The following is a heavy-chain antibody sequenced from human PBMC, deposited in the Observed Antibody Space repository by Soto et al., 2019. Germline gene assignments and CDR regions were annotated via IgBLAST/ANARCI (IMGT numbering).Heavy chain of an antibody. Sequence: EVQLLESGGGLVQPGGSLRLSCAASGFTFSSYAMSWVRQAPGKGLEWVSAISGSGGSTYYADSVKGRFTISRDNSKNTLYLQMNSLRAEDTAVYYCAPTPVAGDQYNWFDPWGQGTLVTVSS. CDR2: ISGSGGST. J-gene: IGHJ5*02. CDR1: GFTFSSYA. CDR3: APTPVAGDQYNWFDP. D-gene: IGHD6-19*01. V-gene: IGHV3-23*01.